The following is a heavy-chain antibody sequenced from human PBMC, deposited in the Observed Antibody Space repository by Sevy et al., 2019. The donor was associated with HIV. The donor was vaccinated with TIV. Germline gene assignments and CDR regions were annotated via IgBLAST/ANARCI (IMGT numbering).Heavy chain of an antibody. CDR2: IGTAGDT. V-gene: IGHV3-13*01. Sequence: GGSLRLSRAASGFTFSRYDMHWVRQATGKGLEWVSSIGTAGDTYYRGSVKGRFTISRENAKKSLYLQMNSLRAGDTAVYYCARGTRYSGSYYLGDDAFDIWGQGTMVTVSS. CDR3: ARGTRYSGSYYLGDDAFDI. CDR1: GFTFSRYD. J-gene: IGHJ3*02. D-gene: IGHD1-26*01.